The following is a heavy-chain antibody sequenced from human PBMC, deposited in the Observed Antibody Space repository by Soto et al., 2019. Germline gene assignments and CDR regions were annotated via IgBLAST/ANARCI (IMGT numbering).Heavy chain of an antibody. CDR1: GFTFSSYG. J-gene: IGHJ5*02. CDR2: ISYDGSNK. Sequence: GGSLRLSCAASGFTFSSYGMHWVRQAPGKGLEWVAVISYDGSNKYYADSVKGRFTISRDNSKNTLYLQMNSLGAEDTAVYYCANLSPNWFDPWGQGTLVTVSS. V-gene: IGHV3-30*18. D-gene: IGHD3-3*02. CDR3: ANLSPNWFDP.